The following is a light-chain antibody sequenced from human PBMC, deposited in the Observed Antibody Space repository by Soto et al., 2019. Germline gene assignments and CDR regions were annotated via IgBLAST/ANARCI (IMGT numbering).Light chain of an antibody. CDR2: KVS. Sequence: DVVMTQSPLSLPVTLGQPASISCRSSQSLVHSDGNTYLNWFQQRPGQSPRRLIDKVSNRESGVPDRFSGSGSGSDFTLKISRVEAEEVGVYYCMQGTHWPLTFGQGTKVEIK. CDR1: QSLVHSDGNTY. V-gene: IGKV2-30*02. CDR3: MQGTHWPLT. J-gene: IGKJ1*01.